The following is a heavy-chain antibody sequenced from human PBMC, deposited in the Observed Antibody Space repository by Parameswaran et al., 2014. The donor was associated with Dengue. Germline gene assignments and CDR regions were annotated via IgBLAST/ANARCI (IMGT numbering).Heavy chain of an antibody. CDR3: ARLVYYYGSGSLRFDP. V-gene: IGHV1-8*01. Sequence: WVRQAPGQGLEWMGWMNPNSGSTGYAQKFQGRVTMTRNTSISTAYMELSSLRSEDTAVYYCARLVYYYGSGSLRFDPWGQGTLVTVSS. D-gene: IGHD3-10*01. CDR2: MNPNSGST. J-gene: IGHJ5*02.